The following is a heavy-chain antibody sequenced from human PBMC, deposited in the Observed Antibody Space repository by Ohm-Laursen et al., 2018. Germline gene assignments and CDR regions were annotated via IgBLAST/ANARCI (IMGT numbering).Heavy chain of an antibody. CDR2: ISWNSGSI. V-gene: IGHV3-9*01. D-gene: IGHD3-10*01. Sequence: SLRLSCTASGFTISTYWMHWVRQAPGKGLEWVSGISWNSGSIGYADSVKGRFTISRDNAKNSLYLQMNSLRAEDTALYYCAKDLFGELFHYYYGMDVWGQGTTVTVSS. CDR3: AKDLFGELFHYYYGMDV. CDR1: GFTISTYW. J-gene: IGHJ6*02.